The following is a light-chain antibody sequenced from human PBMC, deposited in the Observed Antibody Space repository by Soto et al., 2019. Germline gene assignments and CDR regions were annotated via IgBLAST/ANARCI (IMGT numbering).Light chain of an antibody. J-gene: IGLJ3*02. CDR3: SSYASDITHV. CDR1: SSDIGAYNY. Sequence: QSVLTQPASVSGSPGQSITISCTGTSSDIGAYNYVSWYRQHPGEAPKLIIYEVTHRPSGISSRLSGSKSGNTASLTISGLQAEDEADYYCSSYASDITHVFGGGTKLTVL. CDR2: EVT. V-gene: IGLV2-14*01.